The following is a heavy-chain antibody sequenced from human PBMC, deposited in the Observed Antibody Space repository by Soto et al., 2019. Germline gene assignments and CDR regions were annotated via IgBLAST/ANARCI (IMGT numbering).Heavy chain of an antibody. CDR2: IFYSGST. CDR1: GGSISSSSYY. V-gene: IGHV4-39*01. CDR3: ASSSFLRSGDLFHGLDV. D-gene: IGHD3-10*01. J-gene: IGHJ6*02. Sequence: SEILSLTCTVSGGSISSSSYYWGWIRQPPGKGLEWIGSIFYSGSTYYNPSLKSRVTISVDTSKNQFSLKLTSVTAADTAVYFCASSSFLRSGDLFHGLDVWGQGTTVTVSS.